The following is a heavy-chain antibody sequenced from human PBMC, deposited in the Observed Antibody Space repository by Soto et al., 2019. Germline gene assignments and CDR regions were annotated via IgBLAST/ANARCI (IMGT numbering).Heavy chain of an antibody. D-gene: IGHD3-22*01. Sequence: SVKVSCKASGGTFSSYAISWVRQAPGQGLEWMGGIIPIFGTANYAQKFQGRVTITADESTSTAYKELSSLRSEDTAVYYCARDFRGTYYYDSSARRNWFDPWGQGTLVTVSS. CDR1: GGTFSSYA. CDR3: ARDFRGTYYYDSSARRNWFDP. J-gene: IGHJ5*02. V-gene: IGHV1-69*13. CDR2: IIPIFGTA.